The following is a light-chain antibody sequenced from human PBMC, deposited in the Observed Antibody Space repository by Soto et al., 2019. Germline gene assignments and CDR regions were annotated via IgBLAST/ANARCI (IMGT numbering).Light chain of an antibody. CDR3: AAWDDSLNGWV. CDR2: SND. V-gene: IGLV1-44*01. CDR1: SSHIGSNT. Sequence: QAVVTQAPSASGTPGQRVTISCSGSSSHIGSNTVSWYQQVPGTAPKLLIYSNDQRPSGVPDRFSGSKSGTSASLAIGGLQSEDEADYYCAAWDDSLNGWVFGGGTKLTVL. J-gene: IGLJ3*02.